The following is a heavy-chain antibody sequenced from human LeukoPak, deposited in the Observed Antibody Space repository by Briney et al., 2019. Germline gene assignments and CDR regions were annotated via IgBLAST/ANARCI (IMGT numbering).Heavy chain of an antibody. J-gene: IGHJ4*02. Sequence: GGSLRLSCAASGFTVGNNYMSWVRQAPGKGLERVSFLYSGGSTYYADSVKGRFTVSRHNSRNTVFLEMNSLRPEDTAVYYCARTKFGGSPYFDYWGQGTLVTVSS. CDR2: LYSGGST. CDR3: ARTKFGGSPYFDY. D-gene: IGHD3-10*01. V-gene: IGHV3-53*04. CDR1: GFTVGNNY.